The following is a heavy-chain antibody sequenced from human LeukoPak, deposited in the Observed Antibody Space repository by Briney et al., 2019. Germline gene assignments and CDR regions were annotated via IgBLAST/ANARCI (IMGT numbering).Heavy chain of an antibody. J-gene: IGHJ5*02. CDR1: GNSISSGDYY. D-gene: IGHD7-27*01. V-gene: IGHV4-61*02. CDR3: ARSFRGPELGMSWFDP. CDR2: IYTSGST. Sequence: PSETLSLTCTVSGNSISSGDYYWSWIRQPAGKGLEWIGRIYTSGSTTYNPSLKSRVTISGDTSENQFSLRLSSVTAADTAVYYCARSFRGPELGMSWFDPWGQGTLVTVSS.